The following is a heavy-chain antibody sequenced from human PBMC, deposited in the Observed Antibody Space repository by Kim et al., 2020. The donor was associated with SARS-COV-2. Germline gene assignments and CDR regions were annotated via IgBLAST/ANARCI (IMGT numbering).Heavy chain of an antibody. V-gene: IGHV4-34*01. J-gene: IGHJ6*02. D-gene: IGHD5-12*01. CDR2: INHSGST. CDR1: GGSFSGYY. CDR3: ASGRSGYSGYLLGMDV. Sequence: SETLSLTCAVYGGSFSGYYWSWIRQPPGKGLEWIGEINHSGSTNYNPSLKSRVTISVDTSKNQLSLKLSSVTAADTAVNYCASGRSGYSGYLLGMDVWG.